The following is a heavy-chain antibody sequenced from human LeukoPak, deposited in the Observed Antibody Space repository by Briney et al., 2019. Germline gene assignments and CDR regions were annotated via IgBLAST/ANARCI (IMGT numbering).Heavy chain of an antibody. CDR2: ISGSGDST. CDR3: AKVGAPYYYYYMDV. D-gene: IGHD3-10*01. Sequence: SGGSLRLSCAASGFTFRGNAMSWVRQAPGKGLEWVSGISGSGDSTYYADSVKGRFTISRDNSKNTLFLQMNSLRAEDTAVYYCAKVGAPYYYYYMDVWGKGTTVTVSS. V-gene: IGHV3-23*01. J-gene: IGHJ6*03. CDR1: GFTFRGNA.